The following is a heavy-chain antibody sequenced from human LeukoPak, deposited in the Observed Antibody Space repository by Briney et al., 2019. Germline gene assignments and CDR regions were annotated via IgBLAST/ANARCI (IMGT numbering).Heavy chain of an antibody. J-gene: IGHJ4*02. Sequence: PGGSLRLSCAASGFTFSSYRMNWVRQAPGKGLEWVSSMSSSNSNIYYADSVKGRFTISRDNAKNFLFLQMNSLRAEDTAVYYCARDPGGYNLGYWGQGTLVTVSS. CDR3: ARDPGGYNLGY. CDR1: GFTFSSYR. V-gene: IGHV3-21*01. CDR2: MSSSNSNI. D-gene: IGHD5-24*01.